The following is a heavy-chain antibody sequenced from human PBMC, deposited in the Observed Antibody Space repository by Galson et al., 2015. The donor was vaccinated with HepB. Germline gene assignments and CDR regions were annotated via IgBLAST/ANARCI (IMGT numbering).Heavy chain of an antibody. Sequence: SLRLSCAASGFAFTNYWMSWVRQAPGKGLEWVASIKEDGTEEYYVDSVKGRFAISRDNARTSLYLQMNSLRSEDTAVYYCATGRSCRDWGQGTLVTVSS. CDR2: IKEDGTEE. CDR3: ATGRSCRD. V-gene: IGHV3-7*01. CDR1: GFAFTNYW. D-gene: IGHD2-2*01. J-gene: IGHJ4*02.